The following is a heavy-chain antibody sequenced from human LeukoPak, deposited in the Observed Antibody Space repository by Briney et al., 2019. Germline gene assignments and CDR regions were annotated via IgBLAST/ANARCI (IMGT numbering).Heavy chain of an antibody. Sequence: GGSLRLPCAASGFTVSSNYMSWVRQAPGKGLEWVSVIYSGGSTYYADSVKGRFTISRDNSKNTLYLQMNSLRAEDTAVYYCARDHGGSSWYPDAFDIWGQGTMVTVSS. CDR1: GFTVSSNY. V-gene: IGHV3-66*01. D-gene: IGHD6-13*01. J-gene: IGHJ3*02. CDR2: IYSGGST. CDR3: ARDHGGSSWYPDAFDI.